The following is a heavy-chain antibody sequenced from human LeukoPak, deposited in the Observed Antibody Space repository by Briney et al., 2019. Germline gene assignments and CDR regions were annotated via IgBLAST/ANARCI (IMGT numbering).Heavy chain of an antibody. CDR3: ARDPYSGSYGDYYYYYMDV. CDR2: IRYDGGNQ. D-gene: IGHD1-26*01. Sequence: GGSLRLSCAASGFSFSTYGMHWVRQAPGKGLEWVTFIRYDGGNQYYADSVKGRFTISRDNAKNSLYLQMNSLRAEDTAVYYCARDPYSGSYGDYYYYYMDVWGKGTTVTISS. CDR1: GFSFSTYG. V-gene: IGHV3-30*02. J-gene: IGHJ6*03.